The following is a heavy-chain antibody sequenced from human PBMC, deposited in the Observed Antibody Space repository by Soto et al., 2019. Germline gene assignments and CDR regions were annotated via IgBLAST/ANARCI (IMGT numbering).Heavy chain of an antibody. V-gene: IGHV1-69*13. CDR1: GGTFSSYA. CDR3: ARGGHYSNYWFDP. D-gene: IGHD4-4*01. J-gene: IGHJ5*02. Sequence: GASVKVSCKASGGTFSSYAISWVRQAPGQGLERMGGIIPIFGTANYAQKFQGRVTITADESTSTAYMELSSLRSEDTAVYYCARGGHYSNYWFDPWGQGTLVTVSS. CDR2: IIPIFGTA.